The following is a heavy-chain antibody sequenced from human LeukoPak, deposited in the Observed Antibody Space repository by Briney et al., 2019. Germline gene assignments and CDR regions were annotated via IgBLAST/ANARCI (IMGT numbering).Heavy chain of an antibody. J-gene: IGHJ4*02. V-gene: IGHV4-39*01. CDR2: IYYSGST. D-gene: IGHD1-26*01. CDR3: AKSGGYGLIDY. Sequence: PSEALSLTCTVSGASVSGSAYYWGWIRQPPGKGLEWIGNIYYSGSTYYNESLESRVTISIDTSKNQFSLKLNSVTAADTAMYYCAKSGGYGLIDYWGQGTLVTVSS. CDR1: GASVSGSAYY.